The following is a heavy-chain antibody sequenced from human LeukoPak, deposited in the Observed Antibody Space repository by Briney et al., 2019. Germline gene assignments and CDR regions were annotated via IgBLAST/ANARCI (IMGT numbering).Heavy chain of an antibody. J-gene: IGHJ4*02. D-gene: IGHD3-22*01. V-gene: IGHV3-21*01. Sequence: SGGSLRLSCAASGFTFSSYSMNWVRQAPGKGLEWVSSISSSSSYIYYADSVKGRFTISRDNAKNSLYLQMNSLRAEDTAVYYCARDRNDSSGYSDYWGQGTLVTVSS. CDR2: ISSSSSYI. CDR3: ARDRNDSSGYSDY. CDR1: GFTFSSYS.